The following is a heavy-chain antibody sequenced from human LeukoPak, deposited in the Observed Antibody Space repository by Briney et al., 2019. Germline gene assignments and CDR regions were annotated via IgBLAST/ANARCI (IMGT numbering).Heavy chain of an antibody. D-gene: IGHD2-2*01. CDR1: GFTFDDYA. CDR3: AKALGYQLPGHTLFDP. J-gene: IGHJ5*02. Sequence: GRSLRLSCAASGFTFDDYAMHWVRQAPGKGLEWVSGISWNSGSIGYADSVKGRFTISRDNAKNSLYLQMNSLRAEDTALYYFAKALGYQLPGHTLFDPWGQGTLVTVSS. V-gene: IGHV3-9*01. CDR2: ISWNSGSI.